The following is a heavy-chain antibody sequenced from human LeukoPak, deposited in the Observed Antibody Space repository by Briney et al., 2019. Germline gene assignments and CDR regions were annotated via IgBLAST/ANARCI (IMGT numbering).Heavy chain of an antibody. J-gene: IGHJ6*02. Sequence: GGSLRLFCAASGFTFSSYAMHWVRQAPGKGLEWVAVISYDGSNKYYADSVKGRFTISRDNSKNTLYLQMNSLRAEDTAVYYCARGPLGGYYYYGMDVWGQGTTVTVSS. CDR1: GFTFSSYA. CDR2: ISYDGSNK. D-gene: IGHD3-16*01. CDR3: ARGPLGGYYYYGMDV. V-gene: IGHV3-30-3*01.